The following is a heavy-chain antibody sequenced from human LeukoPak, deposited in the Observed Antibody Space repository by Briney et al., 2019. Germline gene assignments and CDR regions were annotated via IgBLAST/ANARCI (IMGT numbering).Heavy chain of an antibody. CDR2: IYYSGST. CDR3: ARAQLRSLLFFDY. CDR1: GGSISSYY. J-gene: IGHJ4*02. V-gene: IGHV4-59*01. D-gene: IGHD5-18*01. Sequence: SETLSLTCTVSGGSISSYYWSWIRQPPGKGLEWIGYIYYSGSTNYNPSLKSRVTISVDTSKNQFSLKLSSVTAADTAVYYCARAQLRSLLFFDYWGQGTLVTVSS.